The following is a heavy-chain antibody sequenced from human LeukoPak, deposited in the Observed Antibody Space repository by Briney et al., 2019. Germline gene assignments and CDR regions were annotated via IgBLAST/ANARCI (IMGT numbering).Heavy chain of an antibody. D-gene: IGHD4-17*01. J-gene: IGHJ4*02. CDR2: ISTSSSYI. Sequence: GGSLRLSCAASGFTFSSYSMNWVRQAPGKGLEWVSSISTSSSYIYYVDSVKGRFTISRDNAKHSLYLQMNSLRAEDTAVYYCAILTVTTAYWGQGTLVTVSS. CDR1: GFTFSSYS. V-gene: IGHV3-21*04. CDR3: AILTVTTAY.